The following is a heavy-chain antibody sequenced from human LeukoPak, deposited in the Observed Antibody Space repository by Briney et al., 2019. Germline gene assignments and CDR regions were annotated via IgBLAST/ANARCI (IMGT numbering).Heavy chain of an antibody. V-gene: IGHV4-30-4*08. CDR1: GGSISSGDYY. D-gene: IGHD6-13*01. J-gene: IGHJ4*02. CDR2: IYYSGST. Sequence: SQTLSLTCTVSGGSISSGDYYWSWIRQPPGKGLEWIGYIYYSGSTYYNPSLKSRVTISVYTSKNQFSLKLSSVTAADTAVYYCARGIAAAGHHFDYWGQGTLVTVSS. CDR3: ARGIAAAGHHFDY.